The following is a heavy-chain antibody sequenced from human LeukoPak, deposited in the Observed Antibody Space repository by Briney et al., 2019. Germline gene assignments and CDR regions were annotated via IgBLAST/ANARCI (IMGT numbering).Heavy chain of an antibody. D-gene: IGHD4-17*01. V-gene: IGHV1-2*02. J-gene: IGHJ4*02. CDR3: ARYTVSVTGADY. Sequence: ASVKVSCKASGYTFTDYYMHWVRQAPGQGLEWMGWIHPKSGATYYVQKFQGRVTMTRDTSISTVYMELNSLKSDDTGVYYCARYTVSVTGADYWGQGTLVTVPT. CDR1: GYTFTDYY. CDR2: IHPKSGAT.